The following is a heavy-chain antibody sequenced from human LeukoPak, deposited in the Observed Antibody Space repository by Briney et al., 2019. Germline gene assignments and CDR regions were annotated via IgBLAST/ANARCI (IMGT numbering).Heavy chain of an antibody. CDR2: IYHSVST. CDR1: GYSISSGYY. V-gene: IGHV4-38-2*01. CDR3: ARHGPPQVGWCYFDY. D-gene: IGHD1-26*01. J-gene: IGHJ4*02. Sequence: SETLSLTCAVSGYSISSGYYWGWIRQPPGKGLEWIGSIYHSVSTYFNPSLKSRDTISVDTSKSQFSLKLSSVTAADTAVYYCARHGPPQVGWCYFDYWGQGTLVIVSS.